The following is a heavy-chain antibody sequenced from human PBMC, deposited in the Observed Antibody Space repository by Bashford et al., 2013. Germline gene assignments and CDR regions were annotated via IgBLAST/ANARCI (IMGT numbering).Heavy chain of an antibody. CDR3: ARTGYSSGWYYYGMDV. Sequence: VRQAPGKGLEWVSVIYSGGSTYYADSVKGRFTISRDNSKNTLYLQMNSLRAEDTAVYYCARTGYSSGWYYYGMDVWGQGTTVTVSS. D-gene: IGHD6-19*01. CDR2: IYSGGST. V-gene: IGHV3-53*01. J-gene: IGHJ6*02.